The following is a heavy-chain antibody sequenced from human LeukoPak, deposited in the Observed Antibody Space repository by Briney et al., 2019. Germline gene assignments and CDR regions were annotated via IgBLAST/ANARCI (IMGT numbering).Heavy chain of an antibody. CDR2: ISISGSTI. D-gene: IGHD3-10*02. CDR1: GFTFSSFE. J-gene: IGHJ6*04. V-gene: IGHV3-48*03. CDR3: AELGITMIGGV. Sequence: PGGSPRLSCAASGFTFSSFEMNWVRQAPGKGLEWVSYISISGSTIYYADSVKGRFTISRDNAKNSLYLQMNSLRAEDTAVYYCAELGITMIGGVWGKGTTVTISS.